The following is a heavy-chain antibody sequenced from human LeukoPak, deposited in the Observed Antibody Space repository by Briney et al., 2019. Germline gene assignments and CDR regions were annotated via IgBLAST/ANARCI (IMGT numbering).Heavy chain of an antibody. CDR2: MSLTGAT. D-gene: IGHD2/OR15-2a*01. CDR1: GGSFSGYY. V-gene: IGHV4-34*01. Sequence: PSETLSLTCAVFGGSFSGYYWSWIRQSPEKGLEWIGEMSLTGATNYNPSLKSRVTVSVDTSKKQFSLKLSSVTAADTAVYYCAGHHPRNTVDFWGQGTLVTVSS. J-gene: IGHJ4*02. CDR3: AGHHPRNTVDF.